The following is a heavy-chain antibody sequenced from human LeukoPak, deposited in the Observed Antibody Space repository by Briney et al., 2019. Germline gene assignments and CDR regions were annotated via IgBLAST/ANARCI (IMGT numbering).Heavy chain of an antibody. J-gene: IGHJ4*02. CDR2: IYYSGST. V-gene: IGHV4-39*01. CDR1: GGSISSSSYY. CDR3: ARHRLFDTTGYYYDFDY. D-gene: IGHD3-22*01. Sequence: PSETLSLTCTVSGGSISSSSYYWGWIRQPPGKGLEWIGSIYYSGSTYYNPSLKSRVTISVDTSKNQFSLKLSSVTAADTAVYYCARHRLFDTTGYYYDFDYWGQGTLVTVSS.